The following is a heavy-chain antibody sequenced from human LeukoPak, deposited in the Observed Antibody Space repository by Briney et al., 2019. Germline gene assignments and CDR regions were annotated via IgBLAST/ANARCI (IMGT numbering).Heavy chain of an antibody. CDR1: GYTFTGYY. D-gene: IGHD3-22*01. V-gene: IGHV1-2*02. CDR3: ARGIDSSGYAPDAFDI. J-gene: IGHJ3*02. CDR2: INPNSGGT. Sequence: ASVKVSRKASGYTFTGYYMHWVRQAPGQGLEWMGWINPNSGGTNYAQKFQGRVTMTRDTSISTAYMELSRLRSDDTAVYYCARGIDSSGYAPDAFDIWGQGTMVTVSS.